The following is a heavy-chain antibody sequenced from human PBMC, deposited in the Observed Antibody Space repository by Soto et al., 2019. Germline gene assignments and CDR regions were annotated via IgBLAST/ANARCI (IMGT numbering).Heavy chain of an antibody. J-gene: IGHJ4*01. CDR1: GGSISRHY. V-gene: IGHV4-59*11. Sequence: PLQALSLTCSVSGGSISRHYWSWIRQPPGKGLEWTWYIHDSCITNYNPSPKRRVTLSVDTSKNPLSLKLSHVSAADTAEYFCARVSRYICLVQRQDY. D-gene: IGHD3-16*02. CDR2: IHDSCIT. CDR3: ARVSRYICLVQRQDY.